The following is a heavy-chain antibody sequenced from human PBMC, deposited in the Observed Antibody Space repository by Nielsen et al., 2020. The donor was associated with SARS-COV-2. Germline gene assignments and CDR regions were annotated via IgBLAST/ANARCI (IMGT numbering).Heavy chain of an antibody. CDR3: AGGLTDNYGMDV. CDR2: ISWNSGSI. Sequence: LSLTCAASGFTFDDYAMHWVRQAPGKGLEWVSGISWNSGSIGYADSVKGRFTISRDNSKNTLYLQMNSLRAEDTAVYYCAGGLTDNYGMDVWGQGTTVTVSS. D-gene: IGHD4/OR15-4a*01. V-gene: IGHV3-9*01. CDR1: GFTFDDYA. J-gene: IGHJ6*02.